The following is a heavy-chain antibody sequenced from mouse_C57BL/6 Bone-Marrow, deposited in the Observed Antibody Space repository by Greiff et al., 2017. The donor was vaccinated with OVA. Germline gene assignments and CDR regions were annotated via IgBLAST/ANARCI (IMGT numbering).Heavy chain of an antibody. Sequence: EVQLVESGGGLVKPGGSLKLSCAASGFTFSSYAMTWVRQTPEKRLAWVATISDGGSYTYYPDNVKGRFTISRDNAKNNLYLQMSHLKSEDTAMYYCARDPHSWENCWYFDVWGTGTTVTVSS. J-gene: IGHJ1*03. D-gene: IGHD3-1*01. CDR3: ARDPHSWENCWYFDV. CDR2: ISDGGSYT. V-gene: IGHV5-4*01. CDR1: GFTFSSYA.